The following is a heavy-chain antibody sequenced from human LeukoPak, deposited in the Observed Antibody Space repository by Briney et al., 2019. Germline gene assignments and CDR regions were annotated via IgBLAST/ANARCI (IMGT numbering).Heavy chain of an antibody. Sequence: SETLSLTCAVSGYSISSGYYWGWIRQSPGKGLEWIGSIYHSGSTYYNPPLKSRVTISVDTSKNQFSLKLTSVTAADMAVYYCARQEGYSSSWYDYWGQGILVTVSS. J-gene: IGHJ4*02. CDR2: IYHSGST. CDR1: GYSISSGYY. V-gene: IGHV4-38-2*01. CDR3: ARQEGYSSSWYDY. D-gene: IGHD6-13*01.